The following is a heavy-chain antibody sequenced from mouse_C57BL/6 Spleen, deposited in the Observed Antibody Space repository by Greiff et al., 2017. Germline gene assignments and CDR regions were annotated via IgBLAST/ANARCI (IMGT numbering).Heavy chain of an antibody. CDR2: INYDGSST. J-gene: IGHJ1*03. CDR1: GFTFSDYY. V-gene: IGHV5-16*01. Sequence: EVKLQESEGGLVQPGSSMKLSCTASGFTFSDYYMAWVRQVPEKGLEWVANINYDGSSTYYLDSLKSRFIISRDNAKNILYLQMSSLKSEDTATYYCARDRRDYYGSSPYWYFDVWGTGTTVTVSS. CDR3: ARDRRDYYGSSPYWYFDV. D-gene: IGHD1-1*01.